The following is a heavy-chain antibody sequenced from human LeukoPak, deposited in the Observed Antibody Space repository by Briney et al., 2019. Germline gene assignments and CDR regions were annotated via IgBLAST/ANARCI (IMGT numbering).Heavy chain of an antibody. CDR3: ARDLLGAGYYYYMDV. J-gene: IGHJ6*03. Sequence: SETLSLTCTVSGGSITSGTYYWTWIRHHPGKGLEWIGRIYTSGSTNYNPSLKSRVTMSVDTSKNQFSLKLSSVTAADTAVYYCARDLLGAGYYYYMDVWGKGTTVTVSS. D-gene: IGHD3-16*01. CDR2: IYTSGST. CDR1: GGSITSGTYY. V-gene: IGHV4-61*02.